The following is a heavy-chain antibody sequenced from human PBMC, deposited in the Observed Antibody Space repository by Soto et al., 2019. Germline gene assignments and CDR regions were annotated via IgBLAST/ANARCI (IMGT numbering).Heavy chain of an antibody. D-gene: IGHD3-10*01. CDR1: GFTFTIYA. CDR3: AKARGAMVRGAAFYFDY. V-gene: IGHV3-23*01. Sequence: GGSLRLSCAASGFTFTIYAMSWVRQAPGKGLEWVSAITGSGGSTYYADSVKGRFTISRDNSKDTLYLQMNSLRAEDTAVYYCAKARGAMVRGAAFYFDYWGQGTLVTVSS. J-gene: IGHJ4*02. CDR2: ITGSGGST.